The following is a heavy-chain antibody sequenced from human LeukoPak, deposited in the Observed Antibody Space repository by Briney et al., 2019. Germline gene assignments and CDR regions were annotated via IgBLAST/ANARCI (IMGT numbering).Heavy chain of an antibody. CDR1: GYTFTSYY. CDR2: INPSGGST. D-gene: IGHD5-24*01. CDR3: AREVGDRWLQFSSSFWFDP. J-gene: IGHJ5*02. Sequence: ASVKVSCKASGYTFTSYYMHWVRQAPGQGLEWMGIINPSGGSTSYAQKFQGRVTMTRDTSTSTVYMELSSLRSEDTAVYYCAREVGDRWLQFSSSFWFDPWGQGTLVTVSS. V-gene: IGHV1-46*01.